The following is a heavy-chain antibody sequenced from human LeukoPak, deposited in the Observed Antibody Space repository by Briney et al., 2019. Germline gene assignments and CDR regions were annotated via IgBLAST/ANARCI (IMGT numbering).Heavy chain of an antibody. Sequence: SETLSLTCTVSGGSISSYYWSWIRQPPGKGLEWIGYIYYSGSTNYNPSLKSRVTISVDTSKNQFSLKLSSVTAADTAVYYCARAWRSSGWYVFNWFDPWGQGTLVTVSS. V-gene: IGHV4-59*01. D-gene: IGHD6-19*01. CDR2: IYYSGST. CDR1: GGSISSYY. CDR3: ARAWRSSGWYVFNWFDP. J-gene: IGHJ5*02.